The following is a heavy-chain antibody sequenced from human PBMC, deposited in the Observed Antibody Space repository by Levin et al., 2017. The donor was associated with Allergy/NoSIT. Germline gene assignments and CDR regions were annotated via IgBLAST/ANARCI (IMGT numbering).Heavy chain of an antibody. Sequence: SGSTLVKPTQTLTLTCSFSGFSLTSSGVGVGWIRQSPGKALEWLAAIYWDDETLYSPSLESRLTITMGTSQDQVVLRLTNVDPADTATYFCTRSPYDAVTETSNYFDFWGQGTLVTVSP. D-gene: IGHD2-21*02. J-gene: IGHJ4*02. CDR1: GFSLTSSGVG. CDR3: TRSPYDAVTETSNYFDF. V-gene: IGHV2-5*02. CDR2: IYWDDET.